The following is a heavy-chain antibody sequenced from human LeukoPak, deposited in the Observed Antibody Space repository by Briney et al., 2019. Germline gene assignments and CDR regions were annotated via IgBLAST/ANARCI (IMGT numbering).Heavy chain of an antibody. D-gene: IGHD6-13*01. CDR3: AREPPYSNSWTDFDS. J-gene: IGHJ4*02. Sequence: GGSLRLSCEAFGFSFRNYNIHWVRQAPGKGLEWVSYISISSTSIYYADSVKGRSTISRDNAKNSLYLQMNSLRVEDTAVYYCAREPPYSNSWTDFDSWGQGTLVTVSS. V-gene: IGHV3-48*01. CDR2: ISISSTSI. CDR1: GFSFRNYN.